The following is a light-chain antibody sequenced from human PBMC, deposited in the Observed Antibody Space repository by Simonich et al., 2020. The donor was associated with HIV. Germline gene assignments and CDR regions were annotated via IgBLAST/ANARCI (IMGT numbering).Light chain of an antibody. V-gene: IGKV3-11*01. Sequence: EIVLTQSPATLSLSPGERATLSCRASQSVSSYLAWYQQKPGQAPRLRIYDASNRAAGIPARFSGSGSGTDFTLTISSLEPEDFAVYYCQQRSNWPPWMYTFGQGTKLESK. CDR3: QQRSNWPPWMYT. CDR1: QSVSSY. J-gene: IGKJ2*01. CDR2: DAS.